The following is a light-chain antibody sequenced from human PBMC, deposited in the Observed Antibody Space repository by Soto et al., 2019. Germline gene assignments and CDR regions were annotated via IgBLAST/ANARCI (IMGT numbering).Light chain of an antibody. J-gene: IGKJ1*01. Sequence: VLTQSTATLSVSPGERATLSCRASQSVSSNLAWYQQKPGQAPRLLIYGASTRATGIPARFSGSGSGTEFTLTISSLQSEDFAVYYWQQYNNWPPTFGQSTKV. CDR1: QSVSSN. V-gene: IGKV3-15*01. CDR3: QQYNNWPPT. CDR2: GAS.